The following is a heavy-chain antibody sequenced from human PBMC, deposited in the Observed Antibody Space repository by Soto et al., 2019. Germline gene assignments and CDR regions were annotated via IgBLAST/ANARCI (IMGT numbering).Heavy chain of an antibody. V-gene: IGHV3-23*01. D-gene: IGHD2-8*01. CDR3: ARNWGVVLVVLAYVEWFVP. CDR2: ITCSGIKK. CDR1: GFTFENFA. J-gene: IGHJ5*02. Sequence: PGGSLRLSCAASGFTFENFAMNWVRQAPGKGLEWMSSITCSGIKKYYADSVKGRFTISRDNSKTTVYLELNNLSAEDTAVYYCARNWGVVLVVLAYVEWFVPWGQGSVVTVSS.